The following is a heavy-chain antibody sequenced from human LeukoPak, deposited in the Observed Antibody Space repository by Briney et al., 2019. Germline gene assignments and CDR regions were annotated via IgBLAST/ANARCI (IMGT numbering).Heavy chain of an antibody. Sequence: GESLKTSGKGSRYSFSSYWIGWGRQMPGKHLEWMGIIYPGDSDTRYSPSFQGQVTISADKSISTAYLQWSSLKASDTAMYYCARLETSSRITIFRYYYYMDVWGEGTTVTVSS. CDR1: RYSFSSYW. J-gene: IGHJ6*03. CDR3: ARLETSSRITIFRYYYYMDV. CDR2: IYPGDSDT. V-gene: IGHV5-51*01. D-gene: IGHD3-3*01.